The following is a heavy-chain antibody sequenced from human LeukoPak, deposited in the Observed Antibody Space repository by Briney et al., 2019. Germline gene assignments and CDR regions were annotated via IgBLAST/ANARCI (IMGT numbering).Heavy chain of an antibody. CDR3: ARNDSGSYHSDFQH. J-gene: IGHJ1*01. Sequence: GESLEISCKGSGCSFTSYWSGGVGQMPGKGREWMGIIYPGDSDTRYRPSFQGQVTISADNSISTAYLQWSSLKASDNAMYYCARNDSGSYHSDFQHWGQGTLVTVSS. D-gene: IGHD1-26*01. CDR2: IYPGDSDT. CDR1: GCSFTSYW. V-gene: IGHV5-51*01.